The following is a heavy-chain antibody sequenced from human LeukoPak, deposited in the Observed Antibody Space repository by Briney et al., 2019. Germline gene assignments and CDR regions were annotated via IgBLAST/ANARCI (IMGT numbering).Heavy chain of an antibody. J-gene: IGHJ4*02. CDR2: IYYSGST. CDR1: GGSISSGDYY. V-gene: IGHV4-30-4*01. Sequence: SSETLSLTCTVSGGSISSGDYYWSWIRQPPGKGLEWIGYIYYSGSTYYNPSLKSRVTISVDTSKNQFSLKLSSVTAADTAVYYCARSYCGGDCYLFEYYFDYWGQGTLVTVSS. CDR3: ARSYCGGDCYLFEYYFDY. D-gene: IGHD2-21*02.